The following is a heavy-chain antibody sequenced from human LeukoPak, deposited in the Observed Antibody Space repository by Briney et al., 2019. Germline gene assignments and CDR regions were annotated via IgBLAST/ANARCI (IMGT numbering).Heavy chain of an antibody. D-gene: IGHD6-6*01. V-gene: IGHV4-39*01. CDR1: GGSISSSSYY. Sequence: SETLSLTCTVSGGSISSSSYYWGWIRQPPGKGLEWIGSIYYSGSTYYNPSLKSRVTMSVDTSKNQFSLKLSSVTAADTAVYYCARLGSSSDWYFDLWGRGTLVTVSS. CDR3: ARLGSSSDWYFDL. J-gene: IGHJ2*01. CDR2: IYYSGST.